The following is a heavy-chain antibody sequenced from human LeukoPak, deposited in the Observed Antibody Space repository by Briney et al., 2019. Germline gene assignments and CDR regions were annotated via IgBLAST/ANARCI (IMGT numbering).Heavy chain of an antibody. CDR1: GYTFTGYY. J-gene: IGHJ4*02. CDR3: ARENSSGWYNY. V-gene: IGHV1-2*02. Sequence: ASVKVSCKASGYTFTGYYMHWVRQAPGQGLEWMGWINPNSGGTNYAQKFQGRVTMTRDMSTSTVYMELSSLRSEDTAVYYCARENSSGWYNYWGQGTLVTVSS. D-gene: IGHD6-19*01. CDR2: INPNSGGT.